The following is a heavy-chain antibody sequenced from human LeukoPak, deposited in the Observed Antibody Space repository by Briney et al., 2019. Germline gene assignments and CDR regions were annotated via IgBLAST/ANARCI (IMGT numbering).Heavy chain of an antibody. D-gene: IGHD1-14*01. J-gene: IGHJ6*02. V-gene: IGHV3-23*01. Sequence: PGGSLRLSCAASGFTFSSYAMGWVRQAPGKGLEWVSAISGRGGSTYYADSVKGRFTISRDNSKNTLYLQMNSLRAEDTAVYYCATGPRGSDYYYYGMDVWGQGTTVTVSS. CDR2: ISGRGGST. CDR3: ATGPRGSDYYYYGMDV. CDR1: GFTFSSYA.